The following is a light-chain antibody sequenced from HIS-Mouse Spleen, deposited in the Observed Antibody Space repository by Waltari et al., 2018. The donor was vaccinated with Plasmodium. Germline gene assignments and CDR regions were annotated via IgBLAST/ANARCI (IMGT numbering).Light chain of an antibody. CDR1: ALPKKY. V-gene: IGLV3-10*01. Sequence: SYELTQPPSVSVSPGQTARITCSGNALPKKYAYWYQQKSGQAPVLVSYEDSKRPAGVPEGFFGSSSGTKAPLRISGDQVEDEAAYYWCSTDSSGYPRVFGGGTKLTVL. CDR2: EDS. CDR3: CSTDSSGYPRV. J-gene: IGLJ3*02.